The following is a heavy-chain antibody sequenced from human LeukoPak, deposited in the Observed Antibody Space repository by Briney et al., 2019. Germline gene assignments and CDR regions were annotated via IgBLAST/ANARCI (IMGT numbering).Heavy chain of an antibody. J-gene: IGHJ4*02. D-gene: IGHD1-26*01. V-gene: IGHV3-21*04. CDR1: GFTFTDYS. CDR3: ARVAVGTAYCFDY. Sequence: GGSLRLSCATSGFTFTDYSMNWVRQAPGKGLEWVSSISTTGSYKYYADSVKGRFTISRDNAKTSLFLQMNSLRAEDTALYYCARVAVGTAYCFDYWGQGTLVTVSS. CDR2: ISTTGSYK.